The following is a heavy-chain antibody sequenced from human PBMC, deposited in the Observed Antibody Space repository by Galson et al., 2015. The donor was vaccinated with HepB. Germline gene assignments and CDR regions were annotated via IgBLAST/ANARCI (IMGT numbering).Heavy chain of an antibody. Sequence: SLRLSCAASGFTFGSYAMSWVRQAPGRGLEWVSGISYSGSTTYYADSVKGRFTISRDNSKSTLDVHMSSLRVGDTAVYYCAKAQVRGYSHGYGHYGLDVWGQGTTVIVSS. CDR1: GFTFGSYA. J-gene: IGHJ6*02. V-gene: IGHV3-23*01. CDR3: AKAQVRGYSHGYGHYGLDV. D-gene: IGHD5-18*01. CDR2: ISYSGSTT.